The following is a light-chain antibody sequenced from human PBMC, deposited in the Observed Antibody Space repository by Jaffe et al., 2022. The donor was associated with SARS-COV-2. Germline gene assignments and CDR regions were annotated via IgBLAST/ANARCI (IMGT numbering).Light chain of an antibody. CDR3: MQVLQTPYT. V-gene: IGKV2-28*01. CDR1: QSLVHTNGHIY. CDR2: LAS. J-gene: IGKJ2*01. Sequence: DIVMTQSPLSLPVSPGEPASISCRSSQSLVHTNGHIYFDWYLQKPGQSPQLLIHLASIRASGVPDRFSASGSGTDFTLNISRVEAEDVGVYYCMQVLQTPYTFGQGTKLEIK.